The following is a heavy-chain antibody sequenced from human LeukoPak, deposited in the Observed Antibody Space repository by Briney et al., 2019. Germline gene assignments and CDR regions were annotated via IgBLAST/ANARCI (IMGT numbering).Heavy chain of an antibody. CDR1: GYSFTSYW. V-gene: IGHV5-51*01. D-gene: IGHD6-13*01. Sequence: GESLKISCKGSGYSFTSYWIGWVRQMPGKGLEWMGIIYPGDSDTRYSPSFQGQVTISADKSISTAYLQWSSLKASDTAMYYCARSRGGRSIAAAGTNDAFDIWGQGTMVTVSS. CDR3: ARSRGGRSIAAAGTNDAFDI. J-gene: IGHJ3*02. CDR2: IYPGDSDT.